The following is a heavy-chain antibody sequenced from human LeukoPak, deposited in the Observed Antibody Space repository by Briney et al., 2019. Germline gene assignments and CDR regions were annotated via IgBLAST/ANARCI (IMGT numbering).Heavy chain of an antibody. CDR2: MNPNSGNT. Sequence: ASVKVSCKASGYTFTSYDINWVRQATGQGLEWMGWMNPNSGNTGYAQKFQGRVTMTRNTSISTAYMELSSLRSEDTAVYYCARDGDIAPTWDYWGQGTLVTVSS. J-gene: IGHJ4*02. CDR1: GYTFTSYD. V-gene: IGHV1-8*01. CDR3: ARDGDIAPTWDY. D-gene: IGHD3-3*01.